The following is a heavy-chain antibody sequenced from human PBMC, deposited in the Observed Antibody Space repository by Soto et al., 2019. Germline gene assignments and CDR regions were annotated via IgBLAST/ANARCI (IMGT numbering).Heavy chain of an antibody. CDR1: GYTFTSYG. Sequence: ASVKVSCKASGYTFTSYGISWVRQAPGQGLEWMGWISAYNGNTNYAQKLQGRVTMTTDTSTSTAYMGLRSLRSDDTAVYYCATMQDCSSTSCYFEYYYGMDVWGQGTTVTVSS. J-gene: IGHJ6*02. CDR3: ATMQDCSSTSCYFEYYYGMDV. D-gene: IGHD2-2*01. V-gene: IGHV1-18*01. CDR2: ISAYNGNT.